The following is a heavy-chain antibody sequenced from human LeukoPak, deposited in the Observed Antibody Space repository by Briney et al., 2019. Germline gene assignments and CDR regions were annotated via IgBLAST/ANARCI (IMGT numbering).Heavy chain of an antibody. Sequence: GGSLRLSCAASGFTFSSYSMNWVLQAPGKGLEWVSSISSSSSYIYYADSVKGRFTISRDNAKNSLYLQINSLRAEDTAVYYCARDGYYDSSGYCSGAFDIWGQGTMVTVSS. D-gene: IGHD3-22*01. CDR1: GFTFSSYS. CDR3: ARDGYYDSSGYCSGAFDI. J-gene: IGHJ3*02. CDR2: ISSSSSYI. V-gene: IGHV3-21*01.